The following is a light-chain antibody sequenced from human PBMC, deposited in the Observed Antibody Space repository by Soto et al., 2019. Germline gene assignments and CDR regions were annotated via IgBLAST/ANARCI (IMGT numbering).Light chain of an antibody. CDR2: GAS. CDR1: PSVSSN. V-gene: IGKV3-15*01. J-gene: IGKJ5*01. Sequence: EIVMTQSPATLSVSPGGRAPLSCRASPSVSSNLAWYQQKPCQAPRLLIYGASTRATGIPARFSGSGSGTEFTLTISSLQSEDFAVYYCQQYNNWPPITFGQGTRLEIK. CDR3: QQYNNWPPIT.